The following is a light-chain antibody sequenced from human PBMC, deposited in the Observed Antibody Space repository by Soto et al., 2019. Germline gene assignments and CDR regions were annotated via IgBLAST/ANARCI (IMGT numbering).Light chain of an antibody. CDR2: TAS. CDR1: QNIRSY. J-gene: IGKJ2*03. CDR3: QQTYSTLNS. Sequence: DIQVTQSPSSLSASVGDRVTITCRAGQNIRSYLNWYQQRPGKPPTLLIHTASPLQSGVPSRFSGSGSGTDFTLTISSLQPEDFATYYCQQTYSTLNSFGQGTKLEIK. V-gene: IGKV1-39*01.